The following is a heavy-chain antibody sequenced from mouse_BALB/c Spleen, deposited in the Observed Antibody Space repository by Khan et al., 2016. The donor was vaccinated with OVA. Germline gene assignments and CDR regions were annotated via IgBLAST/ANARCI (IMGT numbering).Heavy chain of an antibody. CDR2: ISGDSSTV. V-gene: IGHV5-17*02. D-gene: IGHD1-1*01. CDR1: GFTFSTYG. Sequence: EVELVESGGGLVQPGGSRKLSCAASGFTFSTYGMHWVRQAPEKGLEWVAYISGDSSTVYYADTVKGRITISRDNPKNTLFLQMNSLMSEDTARYYCATSYFYGYYFDYWGPGTTLTVSS. J-gene: IGHJ2*01. CDR3: ATSYFYGYYFDY.